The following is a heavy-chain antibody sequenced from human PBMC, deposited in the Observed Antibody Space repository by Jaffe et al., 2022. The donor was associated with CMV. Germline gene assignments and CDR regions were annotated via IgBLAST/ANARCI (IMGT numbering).Heavy chain of an antibody. CDR2: ISGSGGST. V-gene: IGHV3-23*04. CDR1: GFTFSSYA. D-gene: IGHD5-12*01. J-gene: IGHJ4*02. Sequence: EVQLVESGGGLVQPGGSLRLSCAASGFTFSSYAMSWVRQAPGKGLEWVSAISGSGGSTYYADSVKGRFTISRDNSKNTLYLQMNSLRAEDTAVYYCAKVLGVGPPRLVATMGSGIDYWGQGTLVTVSS. CDR3: AKVLGVGPPRLVATMGSGIDY.